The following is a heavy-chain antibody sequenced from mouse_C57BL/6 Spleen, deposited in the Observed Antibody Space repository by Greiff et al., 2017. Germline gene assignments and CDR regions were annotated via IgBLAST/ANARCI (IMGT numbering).Heavy chain of an antibody. Sequence: EVQLVESGPGMVKPSQSLSLTCTVTGYSITSGYDWHWIRHFPGNKLEWMGYIRYSGSTNYNPSLKSRTSITHDTSKNHFFLKLNSVTTGDTATYDCARDDGTERYFDVWGTGTTVTVSS. CDR3: ARDDGTERYFDV. J-gene: IGHJ1*03. D-gene: IGHD2-3*01. CDR2: IRYSGST. V-gene: IGHV3-1*01. CDR1: GYSITSGYD.